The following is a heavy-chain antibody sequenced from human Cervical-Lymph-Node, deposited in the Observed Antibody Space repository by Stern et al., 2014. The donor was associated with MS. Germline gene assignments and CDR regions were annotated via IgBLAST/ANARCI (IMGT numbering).Heavy chain of an antibody. CDR2: ITGSGGST. D-gene: IGHD3-16*01. J-gene: IGHJ4*02. CDR3: ANLGILHTATDY. Sequence: EVQLVESGGGLVQPGGSLRLSCAASGFRFSIYAMSWVRQAPGKGLEWVSAITGSGGSTYYADSVKGRVTISRDNSKNTLYLQMYSLRAEDTAVYYCANLGILHTATDYWGQGILVTVSS. CDR1: GFRFSIYA. V-gene: IGHV3-23*04.